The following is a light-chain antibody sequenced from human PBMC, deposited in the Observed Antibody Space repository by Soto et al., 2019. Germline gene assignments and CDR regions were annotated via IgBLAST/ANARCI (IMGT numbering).Light chain of an antibody. V-gene: IGKV1-39*01. Sequence: DIQLTQSPSSLSASVGDRVTITCRASQSISIYLNWCQQKPGKAPTLLIYTASSLQTGVPSRFSGSGSGTDFTLTITSLQPEDFAIYFCQHSYSIPPWTFGQGTRVEFK. CDR3: QHSYSIPPWT. CDR1: QSISIY. J-gene: IGKJ1*01. CDR2: TAS.